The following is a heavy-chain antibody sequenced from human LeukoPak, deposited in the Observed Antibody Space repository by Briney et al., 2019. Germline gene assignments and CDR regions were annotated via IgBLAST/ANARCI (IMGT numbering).Heavy chain of an antibody. CDR1: GYSFTSYW. J-gene: IGHJ5*02. CDR3: VRKKDGSNWFDP. V-gene: IGHV5-51*01. CDR2: IYPSDSST. Sequence: GESLKISCKGSGYSFTSYWIGWVRQMPGKGLEWMAIIYPSDSSTIYSPSFQGQVTISADGSITTAYLHWGSLKASDTAMYYCVRKKDGSNWFDPWGQGTLVTVSS.